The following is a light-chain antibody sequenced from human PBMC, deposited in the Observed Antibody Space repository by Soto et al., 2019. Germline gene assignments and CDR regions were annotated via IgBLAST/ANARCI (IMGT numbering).Light chain of an antibody. CDR2: GAS. CDR1: ESVSSPY. CDR3: QQFGSSWT. Sequence: EIVLTQSPGTLSLSPGERATLSCRASESVSSPYLAWYQQKPGQAPRLLIHGASSRATGIPDRFSGSGSGTDFTLTISRLEPEDFAVHYCQQFGSSWTFGQGTKVEIK. V-gene: IGKV3-20*01. J-gene: IGKJ1*01.